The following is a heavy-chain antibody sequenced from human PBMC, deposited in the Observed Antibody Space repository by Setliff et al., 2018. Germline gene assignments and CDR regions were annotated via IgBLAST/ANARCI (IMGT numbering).Heavy chain of an antibody. CDR3: ARSPAVLGIVYLDP. Sequence: ASVKVSCKASGYPFTNYGITWVRQAPGQGLEWMGWISSYNGKTNYAQKPQGRVTMTTDTSTSTAYMELNSLTSEDTAVYYCARSPAVLGIVYLDPWGQGTLVTVSS. J-gene: IGHJ5*02. D-gene: IGHD2-15*01. CDR2: ISSYNGKT. V-gene: IGHV1-18*01. CDR1: GYPFTNYG.